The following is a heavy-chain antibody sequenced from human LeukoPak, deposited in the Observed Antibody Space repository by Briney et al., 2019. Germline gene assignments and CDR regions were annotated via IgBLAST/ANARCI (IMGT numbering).Heavy chain of an antibody. CDR1: GFTFSDYY. V-gene: IGHV3-11*04. CDR3: ARYVYCSSTSCPYYFDY. CDR2: ISSSGSTI. Sequence: GGSLRLSCAASGFTFSDYYMSWIRQAPGKGLEWVSYISSSGSTIYYADSVKGRFTISRDNAKNSLYLQMNSLRAEDTAVYYCARYVYCSSTSCPYYFDYWGQGTLVTVSS. D-gene: IGHD2-2*01. J-gene: IGHJ4*02.